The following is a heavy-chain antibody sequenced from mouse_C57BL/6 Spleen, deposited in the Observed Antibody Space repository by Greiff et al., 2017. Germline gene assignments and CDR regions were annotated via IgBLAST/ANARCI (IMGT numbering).Heavy chain of an antibody. CDR1: GFTFSSYA. CDR3: TRDYYSNPYWDFDV. CDR2: ISSGGDYI. D-gene: IGHD2-5*01. J-gene: IGHJ1*03. Sequence: EVKLVESGEGLVKPGGSLKLSCAASGFTFSSYAMSWVRQTPEKRLEWVAYISSGGDYIYYADTVKGRFTISRDNARNTLYLQMSSLKSEDTAMYYCTRDYYSNPYWDFDVWGTGTTVTVSS. V-gene: IGHV5-9-1*02.